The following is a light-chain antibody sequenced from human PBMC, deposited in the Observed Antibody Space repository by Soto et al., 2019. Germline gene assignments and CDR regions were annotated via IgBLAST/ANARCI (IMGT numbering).Light chain of an antibody. CDR3: QHRGT. CDR2: GAS. J-gene: IGKJ4*01. Sequence: EIVLTQSPGTLSLSPGERATLSCRASQSVSSSYLAWYQQKPGQAPRLLIYGASNRAAGIPARFSGSGSGTDFSLTISSLEPEDFAVYYCQHRGTFGGGTKVEIK. V-gene: IGKV3D-20*02. CDR1: QSVSSSY.